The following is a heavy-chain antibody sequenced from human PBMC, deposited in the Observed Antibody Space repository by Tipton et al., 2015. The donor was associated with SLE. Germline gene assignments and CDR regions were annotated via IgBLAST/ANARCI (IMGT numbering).Heavy chain of an antibody. V-gene: IGHV4-39*07. J-gene: IGHJ2*01. Sequence: TLSLTCTVSGGSISSSSYYWGWIRQPPGKGLEWIGSIYYSGSTYYNPSLKSRVTMSVDTSKNQFSLKLTSVTAADTAVYYCARDLGAVSPHFDLWGRGTLVTVSS. CDR3: ARDLGAVSPHFDL. D-gene: IGHD1-26*01. CDR1: GGSISSSSYY. CDR2: IYYSGST.